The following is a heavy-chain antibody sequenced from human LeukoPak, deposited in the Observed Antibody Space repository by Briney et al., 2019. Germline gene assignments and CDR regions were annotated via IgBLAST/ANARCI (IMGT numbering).Heavy chain of an antibody. CDR2: ISSSGSTI. J-gene: IGHJ4*02. D-gene: IGHD3-16*01. Sequence: GGSLRLSCAASGFTFNIFEMNWVRQAPGKGVEWVSYISSSGSTIYYADSVKGRFTISRDNAKNSLYLQMNSLRAEDTAIYYCASAYGGLLDYWGQGTLVTVSS. V-gene: IGHV3-48*03. CDR1: GFTFNIFE. CDR3: ASAYGGLLDY.